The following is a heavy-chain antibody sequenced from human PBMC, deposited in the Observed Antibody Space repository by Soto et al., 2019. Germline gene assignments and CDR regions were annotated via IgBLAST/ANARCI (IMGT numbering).Heavy chain of an antibody. CDR2: ISGSGGSP. CDR3: AKEGTSGLYYFDY. V-gene: IGHV3-23*01. J-gene: IGHJ4*02. CDR1: GFTFSNYA. Sequence: GGSLRLSCAASGFTFSNYAMSWVRQAPGKGLEWVSTISGSGGSPYYADSVKGRFTISRDNSKNTLYLQMNSLRAGDSAVYYCAKEGTSGLYYFDYWGQGTLVTVSS. D-gene: IGHD6-19*01.